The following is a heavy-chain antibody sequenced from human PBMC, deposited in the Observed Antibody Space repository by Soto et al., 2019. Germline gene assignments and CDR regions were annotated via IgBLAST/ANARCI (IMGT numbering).Heavy chain of an antibody. CDR3: ASSIVGATFFDY. J-gene: IGHJ4*02. CDR1: GYTFTSYG. V-gene: IGHV1-18*01. D-gene: IGHD1-26*01. CDR2: ISAYNGNT. Sequence: ASVKVSCKASGYTFTSYGISWVRQAPGQGLEWMGWISAYNGNTNYAQKLQGRVTMTTDTSTSTAYMELRSLRPDDTAVYYCASSIVGATFFDYWGQGTLVTVSS.